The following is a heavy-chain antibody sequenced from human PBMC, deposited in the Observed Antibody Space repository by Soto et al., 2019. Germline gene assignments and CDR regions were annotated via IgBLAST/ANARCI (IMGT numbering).Heavy chain of an antibody. D-gene: IGHD3-22*01. CDR2: IVVGSGNT. CDR1: GFTFTSSA. Sequence: WASVKVSCKASGFTFTSSAVQWVRQARGQRLEWIGWIVVGSGNTNYAQKFQERVTITRDMSTSTAYMELSSLRSEDTAVHYCAAIPLDYYDSSGYSIGYYYYGMDVWGQGTTVTVSS. J-gene: IGHJ6*02. V-gene: IGHV1-58*01. CDR3: AAIPLDYYDSSGYSIGYYYYGMDV.